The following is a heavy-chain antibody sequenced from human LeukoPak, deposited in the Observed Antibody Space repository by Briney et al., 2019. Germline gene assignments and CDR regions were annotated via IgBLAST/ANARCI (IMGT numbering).Heavy chain of an antibody. CDR3: ARNLGYSTLDY. Sequence: SETLSLTCTVSGYSIISDYYWGWFRLPPGKGLEWVGSINHSGSTYYNPSLKSRVTISVDTSKNQFSLNVSSVTAANTAVYYCARNLGYSTLDYWGQGLLVTVSS. CDR2: INHSGST. V-gene: IGHV4-38-2*02. CDR1: GYSIISDYY. J-gene: IGHJ4*02. D-gene: IGHD6-13*01.